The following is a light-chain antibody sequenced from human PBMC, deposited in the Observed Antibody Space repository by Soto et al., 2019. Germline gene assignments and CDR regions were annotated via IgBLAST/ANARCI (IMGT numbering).Light chain of an antibody. Sequence: QSVLTQPASVSGSPGQSITISCTGTSSDIGAFNFVSWYQHHPGKAPKLMIYEVSNRPSGVSNRFSGSKSGNTASLTISGLQAEDEGDYYCRAYSNLDTPLSVFGTGTKVTVL. J-gene: IGLJ1*01. CDR2: EVS. CDR1: SSDIGAFNF. CDR3: RAYSNLDTPLSV. V-gene: IGLV2-14*01.